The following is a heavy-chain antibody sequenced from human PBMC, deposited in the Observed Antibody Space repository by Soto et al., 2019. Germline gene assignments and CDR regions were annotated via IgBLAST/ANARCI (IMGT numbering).Heavy chain of an antibody. J-gene: IGHJ4*02. CDR2: IYPGDSDV. CDR3: ARQIGAFYDINQYHYFDY. D-gene: IGHD3-22*01. Sequence: GASVKVSCKRSVYSFTNKWIARVHLTPGKSLEWMGIIYPGDSDVRYSPSFQGQVTISVDTSITTAYLHWGSLKASDTGIYYCARQIGAFYDINQYHYFDYWGQGAQVNVSS. CDR1: VYSFTNKW. V-gene: IGHV5-51*07.